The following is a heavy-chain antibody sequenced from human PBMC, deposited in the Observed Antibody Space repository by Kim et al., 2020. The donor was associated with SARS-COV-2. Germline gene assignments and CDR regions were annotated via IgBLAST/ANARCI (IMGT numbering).Heavy chain of an antibody. CDR2: INLSGST. J-gene: IGHJ4*02. Sequence: SETLSLTRAVSGESFSGYFWNWIRQSPVKGLEWIGEINLSGSTNYNPSLKSRVSTSIDPTKKRFSLQLTSVTAADTAVYYCARKGEVPSGYYFDYWGQGSLVTVSS. CDR3: ARKGEVPSGYYFDY. CDR1: GESFSGYF. V-gene: IGHV4-34*01. D-gene: IGHD1-26*01.